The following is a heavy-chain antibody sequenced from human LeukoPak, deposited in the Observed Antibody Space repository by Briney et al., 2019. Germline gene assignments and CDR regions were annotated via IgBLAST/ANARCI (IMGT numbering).Heavy chain of an antibody. CDR2: INAGNGNT. Sequence: ASVKVSCKASGYTFTSYGISWVRQAPGQRLEWMGWINAGNGNTKYSQKFQGRVTITRDTSASTAYMELSSLRSEDTAVYYCARVFLDFWSGSGSYGMDVWGQGTTVTVSS. V-gene: IGHV1-3*01. CDR3: ARVFLDFWSGSGSYGMDV. CDR1: GYTFTSYG. J-gene: IGHJ6*02. D-gene: IGHD3-3*01.